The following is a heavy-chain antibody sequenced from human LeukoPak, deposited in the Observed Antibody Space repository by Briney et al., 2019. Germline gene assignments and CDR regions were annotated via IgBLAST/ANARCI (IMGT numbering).Heavy chain of an antibody. CDR3: ARHPGIAAADY. Sequence: SETLPLTCTVSGGSISSYYWSWIRQPPGKGLEWIAYISDIGSINYNPSLKSRVTISVDTSKNQFSLKLSSVTAADTAVYYCARHPGIAAADYWGQGTLVTVSS. D-gene: IGHD6-13*01. J-gene: IGHJ4*02. CDR1: GGSISSYY. CDR2: ISDIGSI. V-gene: IGHV4-59*08.